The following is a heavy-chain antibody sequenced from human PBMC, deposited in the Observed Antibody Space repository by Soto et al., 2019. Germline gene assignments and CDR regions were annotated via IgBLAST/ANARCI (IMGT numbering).Heavy chain of an antibody. CDR1: GGSISSNTYY. D-gene: IGHD6-19*01. CDR2: IFYSGST. J-gene: IGHJ5*02. CDR3: SRLAVAGHLAP. V-gene: IGHV4-39*01. Sequence: QLQLQESGPGLVKPSETLSLTCTVSGGSISSNTYYWGWIRQPPGKGLEWIGSIFYSGSTYYNPSLKSRVTLSVDTSKNQFSLKLSSATAADTAVYYCSRLAVAGHLAPWGQGTLVTVSS.